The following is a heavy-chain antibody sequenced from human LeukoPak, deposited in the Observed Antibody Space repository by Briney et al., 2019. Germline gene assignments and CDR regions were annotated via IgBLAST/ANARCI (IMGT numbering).Heavy chain of an antibody. CDR1: GYSISSGYY. D-gene: IGHD1-1*01. J-gene: IGHJ4*02. Sequence: PSETLSLTCTVSGYSISSGYYWGWIRQPPGKGLEWIGSIYYSGSTYYNPSLKSRVTISVDTSKNQFSLKLSSVTAADTAVYYCARQKALDWIDYWGQGTLVTVSS. V-gene: IGHV4-38-2*02. CDR2: IYYSGST. CDR3: ARQKALDWIDY.